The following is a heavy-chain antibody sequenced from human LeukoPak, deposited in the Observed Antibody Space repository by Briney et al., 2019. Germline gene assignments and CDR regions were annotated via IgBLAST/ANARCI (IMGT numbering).Heavy chain of an antibody. D-gene: IGHD5-24*01. J-gene: IGHJ1*01. CDR1: GGSISSSSYY. Sequence: SETLSLPCTVSGGSISSSSYYWGWIRQPPGKGLEWIGSIYYSGSTYYNPSLKSRVTISVDTSKNQFSLKLSSVTAADTAVYYCARQEIRYFQHWGQGTLVTVSS. CDR3: ARQEIRYFQH. V-gene: IGHV4-39*01. CDR2: IYYSGST.